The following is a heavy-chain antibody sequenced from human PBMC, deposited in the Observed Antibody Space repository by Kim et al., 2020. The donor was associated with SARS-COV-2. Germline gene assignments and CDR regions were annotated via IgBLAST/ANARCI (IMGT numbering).Heavy chain of an antibody. CDR1: GYTFTGYY. D-gene: IGHD6-6*01. Sequence: ASVKVSCKASGYTFTGYYMHWVRQAPGQGLEWMGWINPNTGGTNYAQHFQGRVTVTRDTSITTAYMELSRLTSDDTAVFYCARDAEYSSSWRYYDSWGQGTLVTVSS. V-gene: IGHV1-2*02. J-gene: IGHJ4*02. CDR2: INPNTGGT. CDR3: ARDAEYSSSWRYYDS.